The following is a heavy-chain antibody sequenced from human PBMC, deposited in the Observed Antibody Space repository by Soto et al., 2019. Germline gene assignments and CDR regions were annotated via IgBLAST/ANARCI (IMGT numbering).Heavy chain of an antibody. Sequence: LRLSCAASGFTFSSYGMHWVRQAPGKGLEWVAVISYDGSDKYYADSVKGRFSISRDNSKNTLYLQMNSLRADDTAVYNCAKVTGYCSSSSCRRDYYYYYGMDVWGQGTTVTVSS. CDR2: ISYDGSDK. D-gene: IGHD2-2*01. CDR1: GFTFSSYG. J-gene: IGHJ6*02. V-gene: IGHV3-30*18. CDR3: AKVTGYCSSSSCRRDYYYYYGMDV.